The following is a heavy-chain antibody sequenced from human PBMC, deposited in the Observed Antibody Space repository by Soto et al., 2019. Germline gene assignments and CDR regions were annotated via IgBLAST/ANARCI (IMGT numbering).Heavy chain of an antibody. CDR1: GGSFSGYY. V-gene: IGHV4-34*01. D-gene: IGHD6-13*01. Sequence: PSETLSLTCAVYGGSFSGYYWSWIRQPPGKGLEWIGEINHSGSTNYNPSLKSRVTISVDTSKNQFSLKLSSVTAADTAVYYCDSEYSSSYGDWFDPWGQGTLVTVSP. CDR2: INHSGST. CDR3: DSEYSSSYGDWFDP. J-gene: IGHJ5*02.